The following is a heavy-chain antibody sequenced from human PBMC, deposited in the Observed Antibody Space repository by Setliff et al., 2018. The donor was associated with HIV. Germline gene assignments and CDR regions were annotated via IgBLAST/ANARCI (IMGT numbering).Heavy chain of an antibody. Sequence: GASVKVSCKTSNYTFSTYAITWVRQAPGQGLEWMGWISTYYGSTKYEQKFQGRVTMTTDLSTSTAHMELRSLRSDDTAVYYCARDPTYISSWPGHAFDIWGQGTTVT. D-gene: IGHD6-6*01. V-gene: IGHV1-18*01. CDR3: ARDPTYISSWPGHAFDI. J-gene: IGHJ3*02. CDR1: NYTFSTYA. CDR2: ISTYYGST.